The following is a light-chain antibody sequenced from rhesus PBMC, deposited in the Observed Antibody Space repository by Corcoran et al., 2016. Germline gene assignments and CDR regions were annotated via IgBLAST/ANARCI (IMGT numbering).Light chain of an antibody. CDR2: GAS. Sequence: QVILTQSPATLSLSPGERATLSCRASQSVSSYLAWYQQKPGQVPRLLIYGASSRATGIPDRLSGSGAGTDFTRTISSLEPEDVGVYHCYQHTSGYTFGPGTKLDIK. J-gene: IGKJ3*01. V-gene: IGKV3-10*01. CDR3: YQHTSGYT. CDR1: QSVSSY.